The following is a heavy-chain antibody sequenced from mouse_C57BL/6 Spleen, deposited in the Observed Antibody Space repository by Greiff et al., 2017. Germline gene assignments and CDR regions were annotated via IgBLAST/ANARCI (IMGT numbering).Heavy chain of an antibody. CDR2: ISSGSSTI. CDR1: GFTFSDYG. D-gene: IGHD2-4*01. V-gene: IGHV5-17*01. CDR3: ARTMITTGPHWYFDV. J-gene: IGHJ1*03. Sequence: DVKLVESGGGLVKPGGSLKLSCAASGFTFSDYGMHWVRQAPEKGLEWVAYISSGSSTIYYADTVKGRFTISRDNAKNTLFLQMTSLRSEDTAMYYCARTMITTGPHWYFDVWGTGTTVTVSS.